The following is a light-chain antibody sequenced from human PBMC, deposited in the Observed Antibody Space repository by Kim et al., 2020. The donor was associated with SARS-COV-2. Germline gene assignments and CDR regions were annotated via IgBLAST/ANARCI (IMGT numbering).Light chain of an antibody. CDR3: QAWDSRSYVV. J-gene: IGLJ2*01. CDR1: KLGDKD. Sequence: SYELTQPPSVSVSPGQTASITCSGDKLGDKDAYWYQQKPGQSPVVVIYQDNKRPSGIPERFSGSNSGNTATLTISGTQAMDEADYYCQAWDSRSYVVFGGGTQLTVL. V-gene: IGLV3-1*01. CDR2: QDN.